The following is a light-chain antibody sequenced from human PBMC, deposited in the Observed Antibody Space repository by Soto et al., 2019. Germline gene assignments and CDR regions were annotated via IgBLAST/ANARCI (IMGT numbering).Light chain of an antibody. CDR1: QGIGSW. J-gene: IGKJ4*01. Sequence: DIQMTQSPSFVSASIGDRVTITCRASQGIGSWLAWYQQVPGRAPRLLIFPASPFQSGVSSRFRGSGSGTDFTLTITSQQPEDFATYFCLQANNFPVTFGEGTKVEMK. CDR2: PAS. V-gene: IGKV1-12*01. CDR3: LQANNFPVT.